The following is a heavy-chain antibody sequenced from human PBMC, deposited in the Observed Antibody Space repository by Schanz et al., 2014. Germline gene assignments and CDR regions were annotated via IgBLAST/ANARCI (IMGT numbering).Heavy chain of an antibody. V-gene: IGHV3-72*01. CDR3: ARRNFYDKSAAFDY. J-gene: IGHJ4*02. CDR2: SRNKGHSYTS. Sequence: EVQLVESGGGLVQPGGSLRLSCAASGFIFSDHFMDWVRQAPGKGLEWVGHSRNKGHSYTSEYAASVKGRFTISRDESESSLYLQMDSLKTEDTAVYYCARRNFYDKSAAFDYWGQGSLVTVSS. CDR1: GFIFSDHF. D-gene: IGHD3-9*01.